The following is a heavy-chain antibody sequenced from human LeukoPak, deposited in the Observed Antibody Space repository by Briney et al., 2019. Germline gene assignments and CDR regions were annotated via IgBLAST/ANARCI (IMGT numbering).Heavy chain of an antibody. Sequence: PSETLSLTCAVYGGSFSGYYWSWIRQPPGKGLEWIGEINHSGSTNYNPSLKSRVTISVDTSKNQFSLKLSSVTAADTAVYYCARGQLRRVGSSTSWHYYYYYMDVWGKGTTVTVSS. D-gene: IGHD2-2*01. J-gene: IGHJ6*03. CDR3: ARGQLRRVGSSTSWHYYYYYMDV. CDR1: GGSFSGYY. CDR2: INHSGST. V-gene: IGHV4-34*01.